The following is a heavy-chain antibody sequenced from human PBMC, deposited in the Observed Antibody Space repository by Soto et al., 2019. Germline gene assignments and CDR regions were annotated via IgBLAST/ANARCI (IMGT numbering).Heavy chain of an antibody. V-gene: IGHV3-9*01. D-gene: IGHD3-3*01. CDR1: GFTFDDYA. CDR3: AKDILVFGVVNSPNFDY. CDR2: ISWNSGSI. Sequence: PGGSLRLSCAASGFTFDDYAMHWVRQAPGKGLEWVSGISWNSGSIGYADSVKGRFTISRDNAKNSLYLQMNSLRAEDTALYYCAKDILVFGVVNSPNFDYWGQGTLVTVSS. J-gene: IGHJ4*02.